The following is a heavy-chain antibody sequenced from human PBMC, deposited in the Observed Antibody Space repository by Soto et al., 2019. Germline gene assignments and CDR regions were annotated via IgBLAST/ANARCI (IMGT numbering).Heavy chain of an antibody. CDR3: ARSQGSSTSLEIYYYYYYGMDV. V-gene: IGHV1-69*01. Sequence: QVQLVQSGAEVKKPGSSVKVSCKASGGTFGSYAISWVRQAPGQGLEWMGGIIPIPGTAHYAQKFQGRVTIAADESTSTDYMELSSLRSEDTAVYYCARSQGSSTSLEIYYYYYYGMDVWGQGTTVTVSS. CDR2: IIPIPGTA. J-gene: IGHJ6*02. D-gene: IGHD2-2*01. CDR1: GGTFGSYA.